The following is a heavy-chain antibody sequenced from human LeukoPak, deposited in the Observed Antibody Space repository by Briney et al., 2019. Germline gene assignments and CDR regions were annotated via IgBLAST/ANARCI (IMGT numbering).Heavy chain of an antibody. V-gene: IGHV4-34*01. CDR2: INHSGST. J-gene: IGHJ6*02. CDR1: GGSFSGYY. CDR3: ARGRPYGDYYYYYYGMDV. D-gene: IGHD4-17*01. Sequence: SETLSLTCAVYGGSFSGYYWSWIRQPPGKGLEWIGEINHSGSTNYNPSLKSRVTISVDTSKNQFSLKLSSVTAADTAVYYCARGRPYGDYYYYYYGMDVWGQGTTVTVPS.